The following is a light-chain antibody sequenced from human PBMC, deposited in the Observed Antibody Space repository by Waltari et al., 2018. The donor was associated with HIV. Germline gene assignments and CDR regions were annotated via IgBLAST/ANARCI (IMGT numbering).Light chain of an antibody. J-gene: IGLJ2*01. Sequence: SYVLTQTPSVSLAPGQTARITCGGNYIGSNNVHWYQQKPGQAPVLVIYYDSDRPSGIPERFSGSNSGNTATLTISRVEAGDEADYYCQIWDSSLDHVLFGGGTKLTVL. CDR2: YDS. CDR1: YIGSNN. V-gene: IGLV3-21*04. CDR3: QIWDSSLDHVL.